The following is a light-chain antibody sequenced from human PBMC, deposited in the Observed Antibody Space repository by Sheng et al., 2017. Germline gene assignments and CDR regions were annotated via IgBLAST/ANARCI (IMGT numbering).Light chain of an antibody. CDR3: QQYDAYSLTWT. CDR1: QSISSW. CDR2: KAS. V-gene: IGKV1-5*03. Sequence: DIQMTQSPSTLSASVGDRVTITCRASQSISSWLAWFQQKPGKAPNLLIYKASSLESGVPSRFSGSGSGTEFTLTINSLQSDDFATYYCQQYDAYSLTWTFGQGRTWK. J-gene: IGKJ1*01.